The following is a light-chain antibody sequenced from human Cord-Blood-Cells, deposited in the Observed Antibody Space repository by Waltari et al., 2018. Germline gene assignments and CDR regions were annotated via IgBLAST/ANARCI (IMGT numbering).Light chain of an antibody. Sequence: EIVMTQSPATLSVSPGERATLSCRASQSVSSNLAWYQQKPGQAPRLLIYGASTRATGIPARFSGSGYGTDFTRTISSLQSEDFAVYYCQQYNNWPRTFGQGTKVEIK. CDR3: QQYNNWPRT. V-gene: IGKV3-15*01. J-gene: IGKJ1*01. CDR2: GAS. CDR1: QSVSSN.